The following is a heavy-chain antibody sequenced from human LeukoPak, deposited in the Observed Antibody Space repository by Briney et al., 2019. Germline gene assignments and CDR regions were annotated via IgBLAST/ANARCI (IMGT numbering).Heavy chain of an antibody. CDR2: IKQGGSEN. J-gene: IGHJ4*02. V-gene: IGHV3-7*01. CDR3: AGAQFDVDSSSHFDY. CDR1: GFTFSYYW. D-gene: IGHD6-6*01. Sequence: GGSLRLSCAASGFTFSYYWMSWVRQAPGKGLEWVATIKQGGSENYYVDSVKGRFTISRDNAKNSLYLQMNSLRAEDTAVYYCAGAQFDVDSSSHFDYWGQGTLVTVSS.